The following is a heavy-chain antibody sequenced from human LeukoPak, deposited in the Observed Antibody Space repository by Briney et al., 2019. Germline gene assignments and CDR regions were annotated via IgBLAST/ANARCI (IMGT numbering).Heavy chain of an antibody. J-gene: IGHJ5*02. CDR1: GFTFSSYA. D-gene: IGHD6-13*01. CDR2: ISYDGSNK. CDR3: ARPGIAAAGTRWFDP. Sequence: QPGWSLRLSCAASGFTFSSYAMHWVRQAPGKGLEWVAVISYDGSNKYYADSVKGRFTISRDNSKNTLYLQMNSLRAEDTAVYYCARPGIAAAGTRWFDPWGQGTLVTVSS. V-gene: IGHV3-30-3*01.